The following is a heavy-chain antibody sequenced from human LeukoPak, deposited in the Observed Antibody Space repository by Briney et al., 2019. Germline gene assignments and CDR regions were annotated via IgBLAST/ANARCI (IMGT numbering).Heavy chain of an antibody. V-gene: IGHV3-30*03. CDR2: ISYDGSNK. D-gene: IGHD5-12*01. J-gene: IGHJ4*02. CDR3: ARGLPIDY. Sequence: GGSLRLSCAAPGFTFSSYGMHWVRQAPGKGLEWVAVISYDGSNKYYADSVKGRFTISRDNSKNTLYLQMNSLRAEDTAVYYCARGLPIDYWGQGTLVTVSS. CDR1: GFTFSSYG.